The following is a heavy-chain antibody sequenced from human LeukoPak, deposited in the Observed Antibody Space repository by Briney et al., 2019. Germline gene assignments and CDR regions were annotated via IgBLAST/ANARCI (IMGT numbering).Heavy chain of an antibody. V-gene: IGHV4-59*01. J-gene: IGHJ4*02. CDR2: IYYSGST. CDR1: GGSISSYY. Sequence: SETLSLTCTVSGGSISSYYWSWIRQPPGKGPEWIGYIYYSGSTNYNPSLKSRVTISVDTSKNQFSLKLSSVTAADTAVYYCARDAGGIAVAGFFDYWGQGTLVTVSS. CDR3: ARDAGGIAVAGFFDY. D-gene: IGHD6-19*01.